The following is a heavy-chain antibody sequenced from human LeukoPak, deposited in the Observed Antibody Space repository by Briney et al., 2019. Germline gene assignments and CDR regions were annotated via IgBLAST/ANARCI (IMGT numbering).Heavy chain of an antibody. Sequence: PGRSLRLSCAASGFTFSSYGMHWVRQAPGKGLEWVAVISYDGSNKYYADSVKGRFTISRDSAKNSLYLQMNSLRAEDTAVYYCARGVPYDSWSGPHYSDYWGQGTLVTVSS. J-gene: IGHJ4*02. CDR1: GFTFSSYG. CDR2: ISYDGSNK. D-gene: IGHD3-3*01. CDR3: ARGVPYDSWSGPHYSDY. V-gene: IGHV3-30*03.